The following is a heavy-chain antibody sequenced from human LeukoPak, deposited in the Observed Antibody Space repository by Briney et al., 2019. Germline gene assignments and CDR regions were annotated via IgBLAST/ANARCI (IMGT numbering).Heavy chain of an antibody. CDR3: ARLLYSSGHRGFGY. D-gene: IGHD3-22*01. J-gene: IGHJ4*02. CDR1: GYTFTSCN. CDR2: INPRGGST. Sequence: ASVKVSCKASGYTFTSCNMQWVRQAPGQGVEWMGVINPRGGSTTYAQKFQGRVTMTRDTSTSTVYMELSSLRSEDTAVYYCARLLYSSGHRGFGYWGQGTLVTVSS. V-gene: IGHV1-46*01.